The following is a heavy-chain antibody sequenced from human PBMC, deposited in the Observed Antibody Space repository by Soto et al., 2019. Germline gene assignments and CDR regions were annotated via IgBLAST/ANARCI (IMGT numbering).Heavy chain of an antibody. CDR2: IYYSGST. V-gene: IGHV4-39*01. CDR1: GGSISSSSYY. CDR3: ARRRHCYDHTGFDY. D-gene: IGHD3-22*01. Sequence: PSETLSLTCTVSGGSISSSSYYWGWIRQPPGKGLEWIGSIYYSGSTYYNPSLKSRVTISVDTSKNQFSLKLSSVTAADTAVYYCARRRHCYDHTGFDYWGQGTLVTVSS. J-gene: IGHJ4*02.